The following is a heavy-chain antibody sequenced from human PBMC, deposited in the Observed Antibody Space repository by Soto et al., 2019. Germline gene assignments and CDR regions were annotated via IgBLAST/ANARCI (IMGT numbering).Heavy chain of an antibody. CDR2: IIPIFGTA. J-gene: IGHJ3*02. CDR3: ARPNYYDSSGSPYDAFDI. Sequence: SVKVSCKASGGTFSSYAISWVRQAPGQGLEWMGGIIPIFGTANYAQKLQGRVTITADESTSTAYIELSSLRSEDTAVYYCARPNYYDSSGSPYDAFDIWGQGTMVTVSS. CDR1: GGTFSSYA. V-gene: IGHV1-69*13. D-gene: IGHD3-22*01.